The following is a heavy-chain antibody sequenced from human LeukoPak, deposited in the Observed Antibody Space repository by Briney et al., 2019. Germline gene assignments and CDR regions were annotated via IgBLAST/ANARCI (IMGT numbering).Heavy chain of an antibody. D-gene: IGHD1-1*01. V-gene: IGHV3-23*01. J-gene: IGHJ4*02. CDR1: GFTFSSFA. Sequence: GGSLRPSCTASGFTFSSFAMSWVRQAPGKGLDWVSAISGSGDSTSYADSVRGRFIISRDNSKNTLYLQMDSLRAEDTAVYYCATNRTTGGHRFDYWGQGTLVTVSS. CDR3: ATNRTTGGHRFDY. CDR2: ISGSGDST.